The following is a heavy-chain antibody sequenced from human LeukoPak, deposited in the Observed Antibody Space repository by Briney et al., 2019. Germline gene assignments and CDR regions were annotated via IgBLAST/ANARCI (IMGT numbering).Heavy chain of an antibody. D-gene: IGHD6-13*01. Sequence: GASVKVSCKASGYTFTAYYMHWVRQAPGQGLEWLGWTNPNSGGTNYAQKFQGRVTITADESTSTAYMELSSLRSEDTAVYYCARNSVLSIAAAVKWYYYMDVWGKGTTVTISS. CDR1: GYTFTAYY. V-gene: IGHV1-2*02. CDR2: TNPNSGGT. CDR3: ARNSVLSIAAAVKWYYYMDV. J-gene: IGHJ6*03.